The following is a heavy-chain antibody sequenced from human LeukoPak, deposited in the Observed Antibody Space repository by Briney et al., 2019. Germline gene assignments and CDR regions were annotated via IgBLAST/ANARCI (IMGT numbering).Heavy chain of an antibody. CDR1: GGFFSDYS. Sequence: SETLTLTCAVYGGFFSDYSWSWIRQPPGKGLEWIGEINHSGIANYNPSLKSRVTISVDPSKNQFSLKVTYVTAADTAVYYCARVGFDLWGRGTLVTVSS. J-gene: IGHJ2*01. CDR3: ARVGFDL. V-gene: IGHV4-34*01. CDR2: INHSGIA.